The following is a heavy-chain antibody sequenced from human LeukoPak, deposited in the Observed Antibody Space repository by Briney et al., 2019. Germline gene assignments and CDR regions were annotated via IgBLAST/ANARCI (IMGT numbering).Heavy chain of an antibody. V-gene: IGHV1-2*02. D-gene: IGHD3-10*01. Sequence: ASVKVSCKASGYTFTGYYMHWVRQAPGQGLEWMGWINPNSGGTNYAQKFQGRITMTRDTSISTAYMELSRLRSDDTAVYYCARGFPYYYFYYYMDVRGKGTTVTISS. CDR1: GYTFTGYY. J-gene: IGHJ6*03. CDR3: ARGFPYYYFYYYMDV. CDR2: INPNSGGT.